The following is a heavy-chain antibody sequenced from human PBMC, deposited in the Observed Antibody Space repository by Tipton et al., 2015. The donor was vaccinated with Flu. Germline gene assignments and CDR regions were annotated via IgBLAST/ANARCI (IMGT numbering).Heavy chain of an antibody. CDR2: IYYSGST. V-gene: IGHV4-31*03. J-gene: IGHJ5*02. Sequence: TLSLTCTVSGDSIRGGGAYWSWIRQRPGKGLEWLGGIYYSGSTYYNPSRESRLTISVDTSKSQFSLKVKSVTAADAAVYYCARRDYSNYVSEPKNWFDPWGQGALVTVSS. D-gene: IGHD4-11*01. CDR3: ARRDYSNYVSEPKNWFDP. CDR1: GDSIRGGGAY.